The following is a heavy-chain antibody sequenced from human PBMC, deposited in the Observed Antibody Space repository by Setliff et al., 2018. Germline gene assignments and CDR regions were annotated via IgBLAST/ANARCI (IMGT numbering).Heavy chain of an antibody. CDR2: INDSGTT. J-gene: IGHJ4*02. Sequence: SETLSLTCTVSGVSISSTTYYWGWIRQSPGKGLEWIGEINDSGTTNYSPSLKSRVTISLDASTNQFSLKLRSVSAADTAVYYCRYWSGYYNNDYWGQGTLVTVSS. V-gene: IGHV4-39*07. D-gene: IGHD3-3*01. CDR1: GVSISSTTYY. CDR3: RYWSGYYNNDY.